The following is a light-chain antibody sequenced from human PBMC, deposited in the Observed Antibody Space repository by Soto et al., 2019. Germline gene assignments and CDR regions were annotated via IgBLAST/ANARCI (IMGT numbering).Light chain of an antibody. J-gene: IGKJ5*01. CDR3: QQYGTSPLT. CDR1: QSVGSSY. Sequence: EIVLTQSPGTLSLSPGERATLSCRASQSVGSSYLAWYQHKPGRAPRLLIHGGSSRATGVPDRFSGSGSGTDFTLTISRLEPEDFSVYYCQQYGTSPLTFGQGTRLDIE. CDR2: GGS. V-gene: IGKV3-20*01.